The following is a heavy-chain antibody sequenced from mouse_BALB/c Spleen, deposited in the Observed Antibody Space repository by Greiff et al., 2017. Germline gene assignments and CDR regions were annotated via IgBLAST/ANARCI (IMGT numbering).Heavy chain of an antibody. V-gene: IGHV1S16*01. J-gene: IGHJ2*01. CDR3: TEGGY. CDR1: GYTFTSYY. CDR2: INPSNGGT. Sequence: VQLQESGAELVKPGASVKLSCKASGYTFTSYYMYWVKQRPGQGLEWIGEINPSNGGTNFNEKFKSKATLTVDKSSSTAYMQLSSLTSEDSAVYYCTEGGYWGQGTTLTVSS.